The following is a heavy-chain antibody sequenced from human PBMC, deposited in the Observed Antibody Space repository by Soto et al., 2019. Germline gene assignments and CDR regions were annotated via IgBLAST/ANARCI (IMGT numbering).Heavy chain of an antibody. CDR3: AKDISPGQGYRIFDY. CDR2: LSGSGDNT. CDR1: GFTFSSFA. V-gene: IGHV3-23*01. D-gene: IGHD5-18*01. Sequence: EVQLLESGGGLVQPGGSLRLSCVASGFTFSSFAMSWVRQAPGKGLEWVSLLSGSGDNTYYADSVKGRSTISRDNSKSTLYLQMSSVRAEDTAIYYCAKDISPGQGYRIFDYWGQGTQVTVSS. J-gene: IGHJ4*02.